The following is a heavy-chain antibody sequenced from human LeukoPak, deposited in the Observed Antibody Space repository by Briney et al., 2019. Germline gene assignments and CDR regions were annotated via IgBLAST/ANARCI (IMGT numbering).Heavy chain of an antibody. Sequence: SETLSLTCSVYGGSLSGYYWSWIRQPPGKRLEWIGEINHSGTTNYNPSLKSRVTMSLDTSKNQFSLRLNSVTAADMAVCYCARVPLRFLEPFDYWGQGTLVTVSS. V-gene: IGHV4-34*01. CDR3: ARVPLRFLEPFDY. D-gene: IGHD3-3*01. CDR2: INHSGTT. CDR1: GGSLSGYY. J-gene: IGHJ4*02.